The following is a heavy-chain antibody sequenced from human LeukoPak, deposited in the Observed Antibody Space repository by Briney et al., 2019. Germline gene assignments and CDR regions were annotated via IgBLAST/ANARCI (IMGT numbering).Heavy chain of an antibody. D-gene: IGHD6-19*01. CDR1: GFTFSSYS. CDR2: ISSSSSYI. J-gene: IGHJ4*02. CDR3: ARDTGIAVAGTFDY. V-gene: IGHV3-21*01. Sequence: GGSLRLSCAASGFTFSSYSMNWVRQAPGKGLEWVSSISSSSSYIYYADSVKGRFTISRDNAKNSLYLQMNSLRAEDTAVYYCARDTGIAVAGTFDYWGQGTLVTVSS.